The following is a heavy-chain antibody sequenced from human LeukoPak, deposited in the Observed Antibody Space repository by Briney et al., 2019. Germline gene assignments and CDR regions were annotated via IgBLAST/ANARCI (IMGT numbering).Heavy chain of an antibody. J-gene: IGHJ6*03. CDR2: ITGSRGPT. CDR3: ANFDRGYYYYMDV. CDR1: GFTFSSYA. V-gene: IGHV3-23*01. D-gene: IGHD3-22*01. Sequence: QSGGSLRLSCAASGFTFSSYAMSWVRQAPGKGLEWVSAITGSRGPTYYADSVKGRFTISRDNSKNTLYLQMNSLRAEDTAVYYCANFDRGYYYYMDVWGKGTTVTISS.